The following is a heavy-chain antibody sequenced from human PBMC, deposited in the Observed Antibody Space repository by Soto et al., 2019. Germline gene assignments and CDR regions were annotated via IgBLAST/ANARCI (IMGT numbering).Heavy chain of an antibody. V-gene: IGHV1-18*01. CDR1: GYKFISHG. CDR3: ARGAFCGGAPGCRDMDV. D-gene: IGHD2-21*01. Sequence: QIQLVQSGGEVKKPGASVKVSCKSSGYKFISHGITWVRQAPGQGLEWMGRISAYNGNTNYAQKLQGRVTMTTDTSTNTAYTELRSLRSDDTAVYYCARGAFCGGAPGCRDMDVWGQGTTVTVSS. CDR2: ISAYNGNT. J-gene: IGHJ6*02.